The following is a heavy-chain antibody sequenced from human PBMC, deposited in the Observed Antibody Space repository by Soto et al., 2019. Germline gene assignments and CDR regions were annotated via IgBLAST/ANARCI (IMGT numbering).Heavy chain of an antibody. CDR3: ARGPSCGGDCYLFDY. V-gene: IGHV1-46*01. CDR2: INPGGGRT. Sequence: ASVKVSCKASGYTFTSYYIHWVRQAPGQGLEWVAMINPGGGRTKNAQMFQGRITLTRDTSAGTVDMELSSLTSDDTAVYYCARGPSCGGDCYLFDYWGQGSLVTVSS. J-gene: IGHJ4*02. CDR1: GYTFTSYY. D-gene: IGHD2-21*02.